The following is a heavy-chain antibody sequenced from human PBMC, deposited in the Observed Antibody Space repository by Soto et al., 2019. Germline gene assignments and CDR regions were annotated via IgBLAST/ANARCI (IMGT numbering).Heavy chain of an antibody. CDR3: ARDRRYSSGWYYFDC. CDR2: IYSGGST. J-gene: IGHJ4*02. D-gene: IGHD6-19*01. V-gene: IGHV3-53*01. CDR1: GFTVSSNY. Sequence: PGGSLRLSCAASGFTVSSNYMSWVRQAPGKGLEWVSVIYSGGSTYYADSVKGRFTIFRDNSKNTLYLQMNSLRAEDTAVYYCARDRRYSSGWYYFDCWGQGTLVTVSS.